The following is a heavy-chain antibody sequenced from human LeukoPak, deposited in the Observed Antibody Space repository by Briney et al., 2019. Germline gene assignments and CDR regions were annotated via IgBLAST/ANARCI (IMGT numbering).Heavy chain of an antibody. J-gene: IGHJ4*02. Sequence: SETLSLTCAVYGGSFSGYYWSWIRQPPGKGLEWIGEINHSGSTNYNPSLKSRVTISVDTSKNQFSLKLSSVTAADTAVYYCARLSGYSSGHYYSDYWGQGTLVTVSS. V-gene: IGHV4-34*01. D-gene: IGHD3-22*01. CDR3: ARLSGYSSGHYYSDY. CDR1: GGSFSGYY. CDR2: INHSGST.